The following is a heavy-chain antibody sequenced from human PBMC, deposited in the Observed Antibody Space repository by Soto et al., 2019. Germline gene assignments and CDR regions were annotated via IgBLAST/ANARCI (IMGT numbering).Heavy chain of an antibody. D-gene: IGHD3-22*01. CDR2: IYYSGST. CDR3: ARGWDSSGYSPLGY. Sequence: QVQLQESGPGLVKPSQTLSLTCTVSGGSISSGDYYWSWIRQPTGKGLEWIGYIYYSGSTYYNPSLKSRVTISVDTSNNQFSLKLSSVTAADTAVYYCARGWDSSGYSPLGYWGQGTLVTVSS. CDR1: GGSISSGDYY. V-gene: IGHV4-30-4*01. J-gene: IGHJ4*02.